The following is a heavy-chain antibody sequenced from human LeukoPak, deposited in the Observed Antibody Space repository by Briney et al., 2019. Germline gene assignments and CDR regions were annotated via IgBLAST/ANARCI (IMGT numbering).Heavy chain of an antibody. Sequence: PGGSLRLSCAASGFMFSNYGMQWVRQAPGKGVELVAVISYDGSNKYYADSVKGRFTISRDNSKNTLYLQMNSLRAEDTAVYYCAKDLRRRYYFGSGSRGGTFDIWGQGTMVTVSS. D-gene: IGHD3-10*01. V-gene: IGHV3-30*18. CDR1: GFMFSNYG. J-gene: IGHJ3*02. CDR2: ISYDGSNK. CDR3: AKDLRRRYYFGSGSRGGTFDI.